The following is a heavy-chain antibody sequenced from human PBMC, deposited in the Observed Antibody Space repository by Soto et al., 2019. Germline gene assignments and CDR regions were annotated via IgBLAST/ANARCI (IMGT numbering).Heavy chain of an antibody. CDR1: GFTFSDYY. Sequence: QVQLVESGGGLVKPGGSLKLSWAASGFTFSDYYMSWFRQPPGKGLEWVSYISISGSTIYYADSVKGRFTISRENAKNSLYLQMNSLRAEDTAVYYCARDGYCSSTSCYGYYYYGMDVWGQGTTVTVSS. D-gene: IGHD2-2*03. V-gene: IGHV3-11*01. CDR3: ARDGYCSSTSCYGYYYYGMDV. CDR2: ISISGSTI. J-gene: IGHJ6*02.